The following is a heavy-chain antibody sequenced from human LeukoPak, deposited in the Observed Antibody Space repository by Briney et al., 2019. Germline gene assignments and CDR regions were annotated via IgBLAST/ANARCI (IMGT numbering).Heavy chain of an antibody. J-gene: IGHJ4*02. CDR1: GYTFTGYY. V-gene: IGHV1-2*02. Sequence: ASVKVSCKASGYTFTGYYTHWVRQAPGQGLEWMGWINPNSGGTNYAQKFQGRVTMTRDTSISTAYMELSRLRSDDTAVYYCARTMVAGSNSGFDYWGQGTLVTVSS. D-gene: IGHD6-19*01. CDR3: ARTMVAGSNSGFDY. CDR2: INPNSGGT.